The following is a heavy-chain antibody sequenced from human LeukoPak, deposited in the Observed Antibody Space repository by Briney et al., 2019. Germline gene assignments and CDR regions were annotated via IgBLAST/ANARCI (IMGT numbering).Heavy chain of an antibody. CDR1: GSTLTTYI. V-gene: IGHV1-46*01. CDR2: IDQNGGPT. J-gene: IGHJ5*02. Sequence: ASVKFSGKASGSTLTTYIIPWVRQAPGQGFEWVGGIDQNGGPTFHTHNFQDRGSLAWDLSPTTLYIDWSSQREEDTAVYCCMRALTISVIGPPPAWGQGTLLTVSS. D-gene: IGHD2/OR15-2a*01. CDR3: MRALTISVIGPPPA.